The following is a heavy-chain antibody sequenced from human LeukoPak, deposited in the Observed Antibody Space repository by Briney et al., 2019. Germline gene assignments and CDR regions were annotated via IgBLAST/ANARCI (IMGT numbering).Heavy chain of an antibody. CDR3: ARVDPFTMAYAFDI. CDR2: SYTSGST. V-gene: IGHV4-4*07. J-gene: IGHJ3*02. D-gene: IGHD3-10*01. Sequence: SQTLSLTCTVAGGSLNSYYWSWIRQPADKGLKWIGRSYTSGSTNYYPSLKSRVTMPVDTSKKQFSLKLSSVIGADTAVYYCARVDPFTMAYAFDICGQGTMVSVSS. CDR1: GGSLNSYY.